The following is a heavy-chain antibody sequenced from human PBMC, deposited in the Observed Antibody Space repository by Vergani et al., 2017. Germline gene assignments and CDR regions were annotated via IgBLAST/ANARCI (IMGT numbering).Heavy chain of an antibody. CDR3: ARDSATGGEFDWLLAGAGSFDP. J-gene: IGHJ5*02. V-gene: IGHV4-59*01. CDR2: IYYSGST. Sequence: QVQLQESGPGLVKPSETLSLTCTVSGGSISSYYWSWIRQPPGKGLEWIGYIYYSGSTNYNPSLKSRVTISVDTSKNQFSLKLSSVTAADTAVYYCARDSATGGEFDWLLAGAGSFDPWGQGTLVTVSS. CDR1: GGSISSYY. D-gene: IGHD3-9*01.